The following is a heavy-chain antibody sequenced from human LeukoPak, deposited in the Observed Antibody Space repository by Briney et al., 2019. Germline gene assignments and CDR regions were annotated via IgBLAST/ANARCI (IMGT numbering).Heavy chain of an antibody. CDR1: GGSFSGYY. Sequence: PSETLSLTCAVYGGSFSGYYWSWIRQPPGKGLEWIGEINHSGSTNYNPSLKSRVTISVDTSKNQFSLKLSSVTAADTAVYYCARGGYYYDSSGYYRWGQGTLVTVSS. CDR3: ARGGYYYDSSGYYR. V-gene: IGHV4-34*01. D-gene: IGHD3-22*01. CDR2: INHSGST. J-gene: IGHJ5*02.